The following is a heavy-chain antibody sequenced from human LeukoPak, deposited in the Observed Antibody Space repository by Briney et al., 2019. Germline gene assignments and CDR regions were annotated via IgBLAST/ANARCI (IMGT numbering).Heavy chain of an antibody. V-gene: IGHV1-2*02. CDR2: INPNSGGT. D-gene: IGHD3-3*01. Sequence: ASVKVSCKASGYTFTGYYMHWVRQAPGQGLEWMGWINPNSGGTNYAQKFQGRVTMTRDTSISTAYMELSRLRSDDTAVYYCARDHTYYDFWSGYYKGYYYLDVWGKGTTVTVSS. CDR3: ARDHTYYDFWSGYYKGYYYLDV. J-gene: IGHJ6*03. CDR1: GYTFTGYY.